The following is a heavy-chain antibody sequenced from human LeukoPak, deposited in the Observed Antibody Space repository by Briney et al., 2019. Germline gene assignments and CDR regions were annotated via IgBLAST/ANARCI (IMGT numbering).Heavy chain of an antibody. Sequence: SETLSLTCTVSGGSISSYYWSWIRQPPGKGLEWIGYIYYSGSTNYNPSLKSRVTISVDTSKNQFSLKLSSVTAADTAVYYCARDAGIQLWLHVSDYWGQGTLVTVSS. CDR1: GGSISSYY. CDR2: IYYSGST. D-gene: IGHD5-18*01. V-gene: IGHV4-59*01. CDR3: ARDAGIQLWLHVSDY. J-gene: IGHJ4*02.